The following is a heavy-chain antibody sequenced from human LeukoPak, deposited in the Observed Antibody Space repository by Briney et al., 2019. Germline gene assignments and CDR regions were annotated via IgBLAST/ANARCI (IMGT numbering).Heavy chain of an antibody. Sequence: SETLSLTCAVDGGSFSGYYWSWIRQPPGKGLEWIGEINHSGSTNYNPSLKSRVTISVDTSKNQFSLKLTSVTAADTAVYYCARGGGCNWFDPWGQGTLVTVSS. CDR3: ARGGGCNWFDP. CDR2: INHSGST. V-gene: IGHV4-34*01. J-gene: IGHJ5*02. CDR1: GGSFSGYY.